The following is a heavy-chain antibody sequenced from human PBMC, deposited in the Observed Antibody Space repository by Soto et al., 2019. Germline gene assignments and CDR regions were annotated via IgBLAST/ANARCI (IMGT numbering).Heavy chain of an antibody. CDR2: IYYSGST. J-gene: IGHJ5*02. CDR1: GGSISSYY. V-gene: IGHV4-59*01. D-gene: IGHD2-2*01. Sequence: SETLSLTCTVSGGSISSYYLSWIRQPPGKGLEWIGYIYYSGSTNYNPSLKSRVTISVDTSKNQFSLKLSSVTAADTAVYYCARAPGYCSSTSCPHLNWFDPWGQGTLVTVSS. CDR3: ARAPGYCSSTSCPHLNWFDP.